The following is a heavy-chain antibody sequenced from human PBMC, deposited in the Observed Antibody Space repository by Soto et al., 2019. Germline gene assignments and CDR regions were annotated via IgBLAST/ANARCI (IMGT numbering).Heavy chain of an antibody. CDR2: INAGNGNT. D-gene: IGHD3-22*01. J-gene: IGHJ4*02. CDR3: AISRPGTMIVVVFHY. Sequence: EASVKVSCKASGYTFTSYAMHWVRQAPGQRLEWMGWINAGNGNTKYSQKFQGRVTITRDTSASTAYMELSSLRSEDTAVYYCAISRPGTMIVVVFHYWGQGTLVTVSS. CDR1: GYTFTSYA. V-gene: IGHV1-3*01.